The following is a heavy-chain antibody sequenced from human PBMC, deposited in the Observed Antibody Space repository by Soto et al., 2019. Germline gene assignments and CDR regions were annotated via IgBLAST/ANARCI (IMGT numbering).Heavy chain of an antibody. V-gene: IGHV3-48*03. CDR3: VSQGVNNHYGMDV. D-gene: IGHD2-21*01. CDR2: ISSSGSTI. J-gene: IGHJ6*02. Sequence: LRLSCAASGSTFSSYEMDWVRQAPGKGLQWVSYISSSGSTIYYADSVKGRFTISRDNAKNSLYLQMNSLRAEDTAVYYCVSQGVNNHYGMDVWGQGTTVTVSS. CDR1: GSTFSSYE.